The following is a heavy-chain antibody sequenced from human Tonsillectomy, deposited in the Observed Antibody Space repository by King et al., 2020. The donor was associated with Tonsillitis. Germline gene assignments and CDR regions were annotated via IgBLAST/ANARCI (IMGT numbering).Heavy chain of an antibody. CDR2: IYQSGST. CDR1: GDSISSGDYS. D-gene: IGHD5-18*01. J-gene: IGHJ3*02. CDR3: AGGGYSYGLGAFDI. V-gene: IGHV4-30-2*01. Sequence: QLQESGSRLVRPSQTLSLTCAVSGDSISSGDYSWSWIRQPPGKGLEWIGHIYQSGSTYYNPSLKSRVTISVDRSKNHFSLNLSSVTAADTAVYYCAGGGYSYGLGAFDIWGQGTVVTVSS.